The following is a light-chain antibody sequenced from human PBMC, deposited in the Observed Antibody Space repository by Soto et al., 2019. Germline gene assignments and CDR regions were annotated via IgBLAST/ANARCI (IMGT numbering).Light chain of an antibody. CDR3: SSFTPYSLGV. CDR1: ISEVYDYKY. V-gene: IGLV2-14*01. J-gene: IGLJ3*02. CDR2: EVT. Sequence: QSALTQPASVSGSPGQSITISCTATISEVYDYKYVSWYQQHPGKAPKLIIYEVTHRPSGVSSRFSGSKSDNTASLTISGRQAEDEADYYCSSFTPYSLGVFGGGTKLTVL.